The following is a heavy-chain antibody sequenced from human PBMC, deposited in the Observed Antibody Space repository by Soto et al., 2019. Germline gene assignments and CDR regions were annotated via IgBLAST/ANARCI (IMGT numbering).Heavy chain of an antibody. J-gene: IGHJ6*02. CDR1: GGSISGSSYY. V-gene: IGHV4-39*01. D-gene: IGHD3-10*01. CDR2: IYYSGST. CDR3: ASGSGSGSYYHLVDATPYYYYGMDV. Sequence: SETLSLTCTVSGGSISGSSYYWGWIRQPPGKGLEWIGSIYYSGSTYYNPSLKSRVTISVDTSKNQFSLKLSSVTAADTAVYYCASGSGSGSYYHLVDATPYYYYGMDVWGQGTTVTVSS.